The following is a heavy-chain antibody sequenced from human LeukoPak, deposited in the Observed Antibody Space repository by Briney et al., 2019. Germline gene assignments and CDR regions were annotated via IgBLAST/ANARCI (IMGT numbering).Heavy chain of an antibody. V-gene: IGHV3-33*06. J-gene: IGHJ4*02. CDR1: GFTFSSYA. D-gene: IGHD3-22*01. CDR3: AKVTDSSGYFPSDY. CDR2: IWYDGSNK. Sequence: TGGSLRLSCAASGFTFSSYAMHWVRQAPGKGLEWVAVIWYDGSNKYYADSVKGRSTISRDNSKNTLYLQMNSLRADDTAVYYSAKVTDSSGYFPSDYWGQGTLVTVSS.